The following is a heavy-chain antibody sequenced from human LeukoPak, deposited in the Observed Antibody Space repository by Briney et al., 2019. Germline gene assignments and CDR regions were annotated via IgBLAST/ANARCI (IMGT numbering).Heavy chain of an antibody. CDR3: ARAGAIAHYGMDV. D-gene: IGHD2-2*02. CDR1: GGSISSYY. J-gene: IGHJ6*02. V-gene: IGHV4-59*01. CDR2: IYYSAST. Sequence: SETLSLTCTVSGGSISSYYWSWIRQPPGKGLEWIGYIYYSASTNYNPSLKSRVTISVDTSKNQFSLKLSSVTAADTAVYYCARAGAIAHYGMDVWGQGTTVTVSS.